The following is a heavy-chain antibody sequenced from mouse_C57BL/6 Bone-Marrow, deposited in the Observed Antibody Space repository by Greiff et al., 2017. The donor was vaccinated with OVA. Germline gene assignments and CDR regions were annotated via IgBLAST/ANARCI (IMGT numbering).Heavy chain of an antibody. V-gene: IGHV5-4*01. CDR1: GFTFSSYA. CDR2: ISDGGSYT. J-gene: IGHJ3*01. CDR3: ARGRLGRVWFAY. D-gene: IGHD4-1*01. Sequence: EVQRVESGGGLVKPGGSLKLSCAASGFTFSSYAMSWVRQTPEKRLEWVATISDGGSYTYYPDNVKGRFTISRDNAKNNLYLQMSHLKSEDTAMYYCARGRLGRVWFAYWGQGTLVTVSA.